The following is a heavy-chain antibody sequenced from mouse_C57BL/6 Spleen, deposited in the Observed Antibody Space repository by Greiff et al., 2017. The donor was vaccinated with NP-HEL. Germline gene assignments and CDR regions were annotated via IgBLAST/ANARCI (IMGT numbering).Heavy chain of an antibody. CDR2: ISYDGSN. CDR3: ARIYYDYGYAMDY. CDR1: GYSITSGYY. V-gene: IGHV3-6*01. Sequence: DVKLQESGPGLVKPSQSLSLTCSVTGYSITSGYYWNWIRQFPGNKLEWMGYISYDGSNNYNPSLKNRISITRDTSKNQFFLKLNSVTTEDTATYYCARIYYDYGYAMDYWGQGTSVTVSS. D-gene: IGHD2-4*01. J-gene: IGHJ4*01.